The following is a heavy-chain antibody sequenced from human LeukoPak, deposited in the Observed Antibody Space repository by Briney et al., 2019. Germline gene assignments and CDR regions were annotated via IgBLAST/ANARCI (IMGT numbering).Heavy chain of an antibody. V-gene: IGHV4-38-2*01. CDR2: IYHSGST. CDR3: ARLFYYGSGIADY. J-gene: IGHJ4*02. Sequence: PSETLSLTCAVSDYSISSGYFCGWIRQPPGKGLEWIGNIYHSGSTSYNPSLKSRVTISVDTSKNQFYLKLRSVTAADTAVYYCARLFYYGSGIADYWGQGTLVTVSS. CDR1: DYSISSGYF. D-gene: IGHD3-10*01.